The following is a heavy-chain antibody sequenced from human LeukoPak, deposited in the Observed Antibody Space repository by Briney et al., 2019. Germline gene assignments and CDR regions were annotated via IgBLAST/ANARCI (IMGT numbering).Heavy chain of an antibody. CDR3: ARGRITMVRGVTYFDY. D-gene: IGHD3-10*01. V-gene: IGHV4-34*01. CDR1: GGSFSGYY. CDR2: INHSGST. Sequence: PSETLSLTCAVYGGSFSGYYWSWIRQPPGKGLEWIGEINHSGSTNYNPSLKSRVTISVDTSKNQFSLKLSSVTAADTAVYYCARGRITMVRGVTYFDYWGQGTLVTVYS. J-gene: IGHJ4*02.